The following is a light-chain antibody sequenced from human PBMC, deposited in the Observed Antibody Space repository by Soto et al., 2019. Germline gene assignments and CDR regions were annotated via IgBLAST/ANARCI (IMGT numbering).Light chain of an antibody. Sequence: QSVLTQPPSVSGTPGQRVTISCSGGNSNIGRNPVSWYQEFPGTAPKLLISTNSRQPSWVPDRFSGSKSGTSASLAISGLRSEDEAVYYCGTSDDTVYVFGSGTKLTVL. V-gene: IGLV1-44*01. CDR2: TNS. J-gene: IGLJ1*01. CDR1: NSNIGRNP. CDR3: GTSDDTVYV.